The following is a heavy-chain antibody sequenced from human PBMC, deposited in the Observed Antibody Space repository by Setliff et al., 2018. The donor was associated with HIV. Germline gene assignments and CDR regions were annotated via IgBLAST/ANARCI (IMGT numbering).Heavy chain of an antibody. D-gene: IGHD5-12*01. J-gene: IGHJ4*02. Sequence: SVKVSCKSSGDTFTGYTITWVRQAPGQGLEWMGGIIPSLGTANYAQRFQGRVTFTADASTSTVYMVLSSLRSEDTAMYYCARDAGYNGSAWNYWGQGTLVTVSS. CDR3: ARDAGYNGSAWNY. V-gene: IGHV1-69*13. CDR1: GDTFTGYT. CDR2: IIPSLGTA.